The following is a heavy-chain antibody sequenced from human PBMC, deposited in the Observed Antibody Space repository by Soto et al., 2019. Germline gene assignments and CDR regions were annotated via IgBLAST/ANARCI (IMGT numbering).Heavy chain of an antibody. V-gene: IGHV3-53*02. CDR1: GFTVSNNY. CDR3: ATYTILDY. J-gene: IGHJ4*02. Sequence: EVQLVETGGGLIQPGGSLRLSCAASGFTVSNNYMSWVRQAPGKGLEWVSLIYSGGSTFYADSVKGRFTISTDNSKNTLFLQMNSLRAEDTAVYFCATYTILDYWGQGTLVTVSS. D-gene: IGHD2-2*02. CDR2: IYSGGST.